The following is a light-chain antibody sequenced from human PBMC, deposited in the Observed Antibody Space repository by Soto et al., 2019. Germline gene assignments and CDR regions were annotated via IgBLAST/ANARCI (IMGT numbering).Light chain of an antibody. J-gene: IGLJ2*01. CDR1: SSDVGGYNY. V-gene: IGLV2-14*01. Sequence: QSALTQPASVSGSPGQSITISCTGTSSDVGGYNYVSWYQQHPGKAPKLMIYDVSNRPSGVSNRFSGSKSGNTASLTISGLQAEDGADYYCSSNTSSRTPVVFGGGTKLAV. CDR3: SSNTSSRTPVV. CDR2: DVS.